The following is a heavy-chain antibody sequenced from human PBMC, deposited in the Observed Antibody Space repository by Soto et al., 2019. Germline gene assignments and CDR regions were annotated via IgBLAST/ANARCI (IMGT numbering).Heavy chain of an antibody. CDR1: GFSLSTSGVG. D-gene: IGHD4-17*01. CDR2: IYWDDDK. J-gene: IGHJ4*02. Sequence: QITLKESGTTLVKPTQTLTLTCTFSGFSLSTSGVGVGWIRQPPGKALEWLALIYWDDDKRYSPSLKSRLTITKDTSKNQVVLTMTNMDPVDTAKYYCAHVTTVEPSYYFDYWGQGTLVTVSS. CDR3: AHVTTVEPSYYFDY. V-gene: IGHV2-5*02.